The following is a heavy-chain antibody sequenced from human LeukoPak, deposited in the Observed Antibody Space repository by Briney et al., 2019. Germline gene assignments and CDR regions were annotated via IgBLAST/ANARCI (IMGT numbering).Heavy chain of an antibody. CDR1: GYYFTTYW. CDR2: IYPGDSDA. J-gene: IGHJ4*02. CDR3: ATPYPREYCSSTTCYFNY. D-gene: IGHD2-2*01. Sequence: GESLKISCKGSGYYFTTYWIGWVRQMPGKGLEWMGIIYPGDSDARYSPSFQGQVTISADKSISTTYLQWSSLKASDTAMYYCATPYPREYCSSTTCYFNYWGQGTLVTVSS. V-gene: IGHV5-51*01.